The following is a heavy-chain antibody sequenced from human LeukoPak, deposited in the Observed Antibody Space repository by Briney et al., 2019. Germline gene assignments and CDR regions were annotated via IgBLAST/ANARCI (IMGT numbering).Heavy chain of an antibody. CDR3: VRGDKRDY. Sequence: GGSLRLSCAASGFTFSSYAINWVRQAPGKGLEWVSSISRSGGSTYYAESVRGRLTISRDNAESSVYLHVNSLRVEDTAIYYCVRGDKRDYWGQGTLVTVAS. J-gene: IGHJ4*01. CDR1: GFTFSSYA. CDR2: ISRSGGST. D-gene: IGHD5-24*01. V-gene: IGHV3-21*01.